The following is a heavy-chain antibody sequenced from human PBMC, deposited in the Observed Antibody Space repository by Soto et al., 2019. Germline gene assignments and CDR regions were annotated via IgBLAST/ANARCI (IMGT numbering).Heavy chain of an antibody. Sequence: GGSLRLSCAASGFTFSSYSMNWVRQAPGKGLEWVSSISSSSSYIYYADSVKGRFTISRDNAKNSLYLQMNSLRAEDTAVYYCARVPHRYNDFWSGGGYYYMDVWGKGTTVTVSS. CDR1: GFTFSSYS. V-gene: IGHV3-21*01. D-gene: IGHD3-3*01. J-gene: IGHJ6*03. CDR2: ISSSSSYI. CDR3: ARVPHRYNDFWSGGGYYYMDV.